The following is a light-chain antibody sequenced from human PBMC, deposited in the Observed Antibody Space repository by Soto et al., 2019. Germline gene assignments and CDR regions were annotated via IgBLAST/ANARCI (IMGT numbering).Light chain of an antibody. CDR3: QQFHGTPRT. CDR1: QPITTW. Sequence: DIQMTQSPSTLSASIGDSVTITCRASQPITTWLAWYQQKPGRAPRLLIYDAFALQSGVPSRFSGSGSGTEFTLTINGLQAEDVAVYHCQQFHGTPRTFGQGTKVEIK. V-gene: IGKV1-5*01. CDR2: DAF. J-gene: IGKJ1*01.